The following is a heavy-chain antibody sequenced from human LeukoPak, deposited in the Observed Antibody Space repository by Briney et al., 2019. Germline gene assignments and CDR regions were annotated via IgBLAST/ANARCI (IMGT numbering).Heavy chain of an antibody. CDR2: IYTSGST. CDR3: AREYNEYPENWFDP. J-gene: IGHJ5*02. V-gene: IGHV4-4*07. Sequence: SETLSLTCTVSGGSISSYYWSWIRQPAGKGLEWIGRIYTSGSTNYNPSLKSRVTMSVDTSKNQFSLKLSSVTAADTAAYYCAREYNEYPENWFDPWGQGTLVTVSS. D-gene: IGHD1-1*01. CDR1: GGSISSYY.